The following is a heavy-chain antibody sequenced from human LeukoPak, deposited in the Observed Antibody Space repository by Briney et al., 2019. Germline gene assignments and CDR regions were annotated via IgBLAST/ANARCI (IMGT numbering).Heavy chain of an antibody. CDR2: IIPILGIA. Sequence: ASVKVSCKASGGTFSSYTISWVRQAPGQGLEWMGRIIPILGIANYAQKFQGRVTITADKSTSTAYMELSSLRSGDTAVYYCARLESQGYGPSWGQGTLVTVSS. V-gene: IGHV1-69*02. J-gene: IGHJ4*02. CDR3: ARLESQGYGPS. CDR1: GGTFSSYT. D-gene: IGHD6-13*01.